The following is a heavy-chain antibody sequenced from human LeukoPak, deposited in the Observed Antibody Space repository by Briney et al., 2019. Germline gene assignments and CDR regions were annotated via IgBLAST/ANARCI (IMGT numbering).Heavy chain of an antibody. CDR2: ISHSGST. CDR1: GGSFSGYY. J-gene: IGHJ4*02. D-gene: IGHD5-18*01. V-gene: IGHV4-34*01. Sequence: PSETLSLACAVYGGSFSGYYWSWIRQPPGKGLEWIGEISHSGSTNYNPSLKSRVTISVDTSKNQFSLKLSSVTAADTAVYYCARVDTAMVSQHFDYWGQGTLVTVSS. CDR3: ARVDTAMVSQHFDY.